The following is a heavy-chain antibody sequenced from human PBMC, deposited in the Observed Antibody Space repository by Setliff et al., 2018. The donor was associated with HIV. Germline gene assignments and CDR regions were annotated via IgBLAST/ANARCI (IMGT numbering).Heavy chain of an antibody. CDR2: INAGNGNT. CDR3: ARDYYDSGGYYYAFDH. CDR1: GYTFTSYA. Sequence: ASVKVSCKASGYTFTSYAMHWVRQAPGQRLEWMGWINAGNGNTKNSQKFQGRLTITRDTSASTIYMELNSLRSEDTALYYCARDYYDSGGYYYAFDHWGQGTLVTVSS. J-gene: IGHJ4*02. V-gene: IGHV1-3*01. D-gene: IGHD3-22*01.